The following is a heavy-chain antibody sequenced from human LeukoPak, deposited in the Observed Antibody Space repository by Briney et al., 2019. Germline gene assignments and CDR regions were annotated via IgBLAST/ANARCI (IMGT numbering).Heavy chain of an antibody. CDR1: GFTFSSYS. V-gene: IGHV3-21*01. CDR2: ISSSSSYI. CDR3: ARDPYYDSSGLGGGDFDY. J-gene: IGHJ4*02. D-gene: IGHD3-22*01. Sequence: GGSLRLSCAASGFTFSSYSMNWVRQAPGKGLEWVSSISSSSSYIYYADSVKGRFTISRDNAKNTLYLQMNSLRAEDTAVYYCARDPYYDSSGLGGGDFDYWGQGTLVTVSS.